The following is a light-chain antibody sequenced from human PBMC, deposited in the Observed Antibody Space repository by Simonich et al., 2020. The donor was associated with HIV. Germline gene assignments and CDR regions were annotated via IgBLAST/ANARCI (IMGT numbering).Light chain of an antibody. Sequence: DIVMTQTPLSLSVTPGQPASMSFKSSQGLLHRDGKTYLYWYLQKPGHSPQLLMYECSGRFSGVPDRFSGSGSGTDFTLKISRVEAEDVGVYYCMEGTHLKTFGQGTKVEIK. J-gene: IGKJ1*01. CDR3: MEGTHLKT. CDR1: QGLLHRDGKTY. CDR2: ECS. V-gene: IGKV2-29*02.